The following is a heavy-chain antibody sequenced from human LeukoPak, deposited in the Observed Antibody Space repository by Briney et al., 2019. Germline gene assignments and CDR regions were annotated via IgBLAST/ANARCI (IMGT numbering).Heavy chain of an antibody. CDR1: GFTFSSYG. CDR2: ISYDGSNK. D-gene: IGHD1-20*01. CDR3: ANQLTGNVYY. Sequence: GGSLRLSCAAPGFTFSSYGMHWVRQAPGKGLEWVAVISYDGSNKYYADSVKGRFTISRDNSKNTLYLQINSLRAEDTAVYYCANQLTGNVYYWGQGTLVTVSS. J-gene: IGHJ4*02. V-gene: IGHV3-30*18.